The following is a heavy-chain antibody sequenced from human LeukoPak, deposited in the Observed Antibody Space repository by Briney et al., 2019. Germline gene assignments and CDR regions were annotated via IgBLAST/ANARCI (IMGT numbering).Heavy chain of an antibody. D-gene: IGHD3-10*01. V-gene: IGHV3-30*03. CDR1: RFAFSQFP. J-gene: IGHJ4*02. CDR3: ARDKSYFGSGNYHYFDS. CDR2: ISHDGGNK. Sequence: GGSLRLSCVASRFAFSQFPVHWVRQAPGKRLEWVAFISHDGGNKKYGDSVKGRFTISRDSSKNTVYLQMNSLRPEDTALYYCARDKSYFGSGNYHYFDSWGQGALVIVSS.